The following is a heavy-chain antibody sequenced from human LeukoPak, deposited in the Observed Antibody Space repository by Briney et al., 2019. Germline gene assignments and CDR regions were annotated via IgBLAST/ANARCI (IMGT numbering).Heavy chain of an antibody. J-gene: IGHJ4*02. CDR3: ARGRGRYYETKIFDY. Sequence: SETLSLTCAVYGGSFSGYYWSWIRQPPGKGLEWIGEINHSGSTNYNPSFKSRVTISVDTSKNQSSLKLSSVTAADTAVYYCARGRGRYYETKIFDYWGQGTLVTVSS. CDR1: GGSFSGYY. CDR2: INHSGST. D-gene: IGHD3-3*01. V-gene: IGHV4-34*01.